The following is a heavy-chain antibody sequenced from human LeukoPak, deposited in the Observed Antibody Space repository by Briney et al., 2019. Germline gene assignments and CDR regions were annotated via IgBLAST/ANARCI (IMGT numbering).Heavy chain of an antibody. D-gene: IGHD3-3*01. Sequence: GGSLRLSCASPGFTFSSYAMSWVRQAPGKGLEWVSAISGSGGSTYYADSVKGRFTISRDNSKNTLYLQMNSLRAEDTAVYYCAKEYDFWSGYHGYWGQGTLVTVSS. CDR2: ISGSGGST. CDR3: AKEYDFWSGYHGY. V-gene: IGHV3-23*01. J-gene: IGHJ4*02. CDR1: GFTFSSYA.